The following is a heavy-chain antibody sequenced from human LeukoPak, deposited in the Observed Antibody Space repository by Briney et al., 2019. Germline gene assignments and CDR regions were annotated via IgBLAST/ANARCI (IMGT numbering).Heavy chain of an antibody. CDR1: GGSISSYY. J-gene: IGHJ3*02. Sequence: SETLSLTCTVSGGSISSYYWSWIRQPAGKGLEWIGRIYSSGSTNYNPSLKSRVTISVDTSKNQFSLKLSSVTAADTAVYYCARLGSHLTAFDIWGQGTMVTVSS. V-gene: IGHV4-4*07. CDR3: ARLGSHLTAFDI. CDR2: IYSSGST. D-gene: IGHD3-16*01.